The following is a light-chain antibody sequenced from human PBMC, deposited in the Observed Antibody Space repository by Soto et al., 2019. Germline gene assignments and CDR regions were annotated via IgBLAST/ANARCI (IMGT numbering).Light chain of an antibody. V-gene: IGLV2-8*01. CDR3: SSYAGSNSVV. Sequence: QSVLTQPPSASGSPGQSVTISCTGMSSDVGGYNYVSWYQQHPGKAPKLMIYEVSKRPSGVPDRFSGSKSGNTASLTVSGLQAEDEADYCCSSYAGSNSVVFGGGTQLTVL. J-gene: IGLJ2*01. CDR1: SSDVGGYNY. CDR2: EVS.